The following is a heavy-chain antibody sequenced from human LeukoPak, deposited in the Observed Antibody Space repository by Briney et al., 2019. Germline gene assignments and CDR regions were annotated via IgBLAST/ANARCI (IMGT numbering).Heavy chain of an antibody. CDR2: IYHSGST. D-gene: IGHD3-22*01. V-gene: IGHV4-38-2*02. Sequence: SETLSLTCTVSGYSISSGYHWGWIRQPPGKGLEWIGSIYHSGSTYYNPSLKSRVTISVDTSKNQFSLKLSSVTAADTAVYYCARLRSGYYAPYFDYWGQGTLVTVSS. J-gene: IGHJ4*02. CDR3: ARLRSGYYAPYFDY. CDR1: GYSISSGYH.